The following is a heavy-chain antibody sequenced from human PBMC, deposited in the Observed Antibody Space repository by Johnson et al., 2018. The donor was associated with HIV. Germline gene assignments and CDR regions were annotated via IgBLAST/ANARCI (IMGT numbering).Heavy chain of an antibody. Sequence: VQLVESGGGLVQPGGSLRVSCAASGFTVSSNYMSWVRQAPGKGLEWVANIKQDGSEKYYVDSVKGRFTISRDNAKNSLFLQMNSLKTEDTAVYYCTTDLGYYDSSGDAFDIWGQGTMVTVSS. D-gene: IGHD3-22*01. CDR1: GFTVSSNY. CDR2: IKQDGSEK. J-gene: IGHJ3*02. V-gene: IGHV3-7*03. CDR3: TTDLGYYDSSGDAFDI.